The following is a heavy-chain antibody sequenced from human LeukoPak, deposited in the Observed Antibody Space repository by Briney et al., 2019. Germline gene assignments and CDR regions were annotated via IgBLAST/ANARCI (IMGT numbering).Heavy chain of an antibody. V-gene: IGHV3-21*01. J-gene: IGHJ4*02. CDR1: GFTFRSYS. CDR2: IDTASNT. CDR3: ARTVCSGGSCPHDS. D-gene: IGHD2-15*01. Sequence: GGSLRLSCAASGFTFRSYSINWVRQAPGEGLEWVSSIDTASNTFYADSVKGRFTVSRDNAKNSLDLQMHSLRAEDTAVYYCARTVCSGGSCPHDSWGQGTLVTVSS.